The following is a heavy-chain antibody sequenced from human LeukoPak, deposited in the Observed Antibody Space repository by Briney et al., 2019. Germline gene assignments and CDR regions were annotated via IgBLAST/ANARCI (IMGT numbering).Heavy chain of an antibody. CDR1: GGSISSSSYY. D-gene: IGHD5-12*01. J-gene: IGHJ4*02. CDR3: ARHSTLAMIDY. V-gene: IGHV4-39*01. CDR2: IYYSGST. Sequence: SETLSLTCTVSGGSISSSSYYWGWIRQPPGKGLKWIGSIYYSGSTYYNPSLKSRVTISVDTSKNQFSLKLSSVTAADTAVYYCARHSTLAMIDYWGQGTLATVSS.